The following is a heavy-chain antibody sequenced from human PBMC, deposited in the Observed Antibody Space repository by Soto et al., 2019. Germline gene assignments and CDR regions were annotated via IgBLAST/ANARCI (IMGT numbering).Heavy chain of an antibody. CDR2: IYHTGKT. Sequence: PSETLSLTCTVSGDAIYIGGYYWTWIRQHPGKGLEWIGYIYHTGKTYYNPSLKSRFTISLDTSKDHFSLKLTSVTAADTAVYYFARATAFSGHHGDWGQGTLVTVAS. CDR1: GDAIYIGGYY. D-gene: IGHD2-21*02. V-gene: IGHV4-31*03. CDR3: ARATAFSGHHGD. J-gene: IGHJ4*02.